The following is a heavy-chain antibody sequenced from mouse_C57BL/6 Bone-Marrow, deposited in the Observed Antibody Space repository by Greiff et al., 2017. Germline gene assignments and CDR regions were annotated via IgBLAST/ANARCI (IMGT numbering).Heavy chain of an antibody. CDR1: GYTFTSYW. CDR2: IDPSDSET. CDR3: ARVDYYGSSPYWYCDV. J-gene: IGHJ1*03. D-gene: IGHD1-1*01. V-gene: IGHV1-52*01. Sequence: QVQLQQPGAELVRPGSSVKLSCKASGYTFTSYWMHWVKQRPIQGLEWIGNIDPSDSETHYNQKFKDKATLTVDKSSSTAYMQLSSLTSEDSAVYYCARVDYYGSSPYWYCDVWGTGTTVTVSS.